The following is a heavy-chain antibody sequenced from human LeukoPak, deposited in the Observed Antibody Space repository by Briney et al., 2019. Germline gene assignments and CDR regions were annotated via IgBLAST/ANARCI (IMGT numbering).Heavy chain of an antibody. CDR1: GGTFSSYA. V-gene: IGHV1-18*01. J-gene: IGHJ5*02. D-gene: IGHD3-10*01. Sequence: ASVKVSCKASGGTFSSYAISWVRQAPGQGLEWMGWISAYNGHTKYAQKLQDRVKMTTDTSTSTAYMELKSLRSDDTAVYYCARDPGGATDWFDPWGQGTLVTVSS. CDR3: ARDPGGATDWFDP. CDR2: ISAYNGHT.